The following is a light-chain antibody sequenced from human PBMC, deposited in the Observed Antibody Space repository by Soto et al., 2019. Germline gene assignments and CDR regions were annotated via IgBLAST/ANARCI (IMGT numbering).Light chain of an antibody. J-gene: IGLJ1*01. CDR2: RNN. V-gene: IGLV1-47*01. CDR1: SSNIGSNY. CDR3: AARDDSLSGPYV. Sequence: SVLTQPPSAFGTPGQRVTSSCSGSSSNIGSNYVYWYQQLPGTAPKLLIYRNNQRPSGVPDRFSGSKSGTSASLAISGLRSEDEADYYCAARDDSLSGPYVFGTGAKVTVL.